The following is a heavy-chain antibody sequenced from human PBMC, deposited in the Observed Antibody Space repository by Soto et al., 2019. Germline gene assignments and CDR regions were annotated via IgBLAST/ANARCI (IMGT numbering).Heavy chain of an antibody. V-gene: IGHV1-69*01. J-gene: IGHJ4*02. D-gene: IGHD3-16*02. CDR1: GGTFSSYT. CDR3: ARGGDDYVWGSYPY. CDR2: IIPIFGTA. Sequence: QVQLVQSGAEVKKPGSSVKVSCKASGGTFSSYTISWVRQAPGEGLEWMGGIIPIFGTANYAQKFQGRVTITADDFTSTAYMELSSLRSEDTAVYYCARGGDDYVWGSYPYWGQGTLVTVSS.